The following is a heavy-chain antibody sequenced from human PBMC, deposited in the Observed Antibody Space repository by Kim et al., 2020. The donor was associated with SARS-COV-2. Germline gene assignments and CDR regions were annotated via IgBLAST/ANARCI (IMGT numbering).Heavy chain of an antibody. CDR3: ARDPLSSGVVAAKSDY. D-gene: IGHD2-15*01. J-gene: IGHJ4*02. V-gene: IGHV3-21*01. Sequence: SVKGRFTLSRDNAKNSLSLKMNSLRAEDKSVYYCARDPLSSGVVAAKSDYWGQGTLLTVSS.